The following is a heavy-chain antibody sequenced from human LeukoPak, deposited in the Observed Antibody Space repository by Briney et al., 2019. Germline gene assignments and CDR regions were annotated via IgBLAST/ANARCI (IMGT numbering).Heavy chain of an antibody. Sequence: SETLSLTCTVSGGSISGYYWSWIRQPPGKGLEWTGFIYSSGSTNYNPSLKSRVTISIDTSKNQFSLRLSSVTAADTAVYYCARGDDFLDPWGQGTLVTVSS. CDR3: ARGDDFLDP. CDR2: IYSSGST. CDR1: GGSISGYY. V-gene: IGHV4-59*01. J-gene: IGHJ5*02. D-gene: IGHD3-3*01.